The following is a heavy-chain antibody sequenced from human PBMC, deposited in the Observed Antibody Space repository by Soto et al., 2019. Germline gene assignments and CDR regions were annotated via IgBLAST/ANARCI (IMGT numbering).Heavy chain of an antibody. CDR2: ISSSSSYT. J-gene: IGHJ4*02. CDR3: ARVHCTNGVCSFFDY. V-gene: IGHV3-11*06. Sequence: GGSLRLSCAASGFTFSDYYMSWIRQAPGKGLEWVSYISSSSSYTNYADSVKGRFTISRDNAKNSLYLQMNSLRAGDTAVYYCARVHCTNGVCSFFDYWGQGTLGTVSS. CDR1: GFTFSDYY. D-gene: IGHD2-8*01.